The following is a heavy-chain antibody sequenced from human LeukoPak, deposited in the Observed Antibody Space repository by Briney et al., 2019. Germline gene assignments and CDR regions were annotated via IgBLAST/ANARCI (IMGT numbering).Heavy chain of an antibody. CDR2: NRDSGGSI. CDR1: GFIFRDYA. CDR3: AKAMTKGPPFDY. D-gene: IGHD3-22*01. V-gene: IGHV3-23*01. J-gene: IGHJ4*02. Sequence: GGSLRLSCAASGFIFRDYAMSWVRQPPGKGREWVSANRDSGGSIYYADSVKGRSTISRDNSKNPLYLQMNSLRAEDTAVYYCAKAMTKGPPFDYWGQGTLVSVSS.